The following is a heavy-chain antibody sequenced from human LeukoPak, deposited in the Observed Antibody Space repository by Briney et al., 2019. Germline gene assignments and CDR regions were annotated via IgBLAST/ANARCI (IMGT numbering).Heavy chain of an antibody. D-gene: IGHD5-18*01. J-gene: IGHJ4*02. V-gene: IGHV1-18*01. CDR2: ISPYDGST. CDR1: GYTFITYG. Sequence: ASVKVSCKASGYTFITYGINWGRQPPGQGLKWMGWISPYDGSTNFAQNLQGRVTMTTDTITSTAFMELRSLRFEDTALYYCARDKAPRYTYGLRHWGQGTLVTVSS. CDR3: ARDKAPRYTYGLRH.